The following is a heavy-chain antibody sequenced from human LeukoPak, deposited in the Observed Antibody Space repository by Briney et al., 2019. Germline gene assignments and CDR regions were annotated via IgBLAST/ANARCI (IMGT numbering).Heavy chain of an antibody. CDR1: GGSISSYY. Sequence: SETLSLTCTVSGGSISSYYWSWIRQPAGKGLEWIGRIYTSGSTNYSPSLKSRVTMSVDTSKNQFSLKLSSVTAADTAVYYCARDFYSNYAHYYYYYGMDVWGQGTTVTVSS. J-gene: IGHJ6*02. D-gene: IGHD4-11*01. CDR2: IYTSGST. V-gene: IGHV4-4*07. CDR3: ARDFYSNYAHYYYYYGMDV.